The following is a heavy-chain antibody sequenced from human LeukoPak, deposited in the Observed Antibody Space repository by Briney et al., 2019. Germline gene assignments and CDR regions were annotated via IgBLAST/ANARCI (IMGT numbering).Heavy chain of an antibody. CDR2: IWYDGSND. Sequence: PGGSLRLSCAASGFTFSSYSMNCVRQAPGKGLEWVAAIWYDGSNDYYADSVKGRFTISRDNSKNTLSLQMNSLRGEDTAVYYCAREADCSGGSCYRGAFDIWGQGTMVTVSS. CDR1: GFTFSSYS. V-gene: IGHV3-33*08. J-gene: IGHJ3*02. D-gene: IGHD2-15*01. CDR3: AREADCSGGSCYRGAFDI.